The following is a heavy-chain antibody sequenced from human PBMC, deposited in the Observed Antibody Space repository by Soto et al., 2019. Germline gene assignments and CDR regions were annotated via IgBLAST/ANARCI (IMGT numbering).Heavy chain of an antibody. CDR3: VSTVNYYGIGCYQTLDY. Sequence: QVTLVQSGAEVRKPGASVKVSCKASGHTFPSHYVHWVRRAPGQGLEWMGMMNPSGGSTSYVQKSQGRVTMTGDTATTTVYMQLTSLKSDDTAVYYCVSTVNYYGIGCYQTLDYWGQGTLVTVSS. J-gene: IGHJ4*02. V-gene: IGHV1-46*01. CDR2: MNPSGGST. D-gene: IGHD3-10*01. CDR1: GHTFPSHY.